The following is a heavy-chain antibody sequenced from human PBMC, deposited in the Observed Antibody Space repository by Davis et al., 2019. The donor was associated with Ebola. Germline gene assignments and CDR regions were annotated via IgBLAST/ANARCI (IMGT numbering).Heavy chain of an antibody. V-gene: IGHV3-15*01. CDR1: GFTFSNAW. J-gene: IGHJ6*02. D-gene: IGHD4-17*01. CDR2: IKSKTDGGTT. Sequence: GGSLRLSCAASGFTFSNAWMSWVRQAPGKGLEWVGRIKSKTDGGTTDYAAPVKGRFTISRDDSKNTLYLQMNSLKTEDTAVYYCTTALAPLVYGDLRYYYYYGMDVWGQGTTVTVSS. CDR3: TTALAPLVYGDLRYYYYYGMDV.